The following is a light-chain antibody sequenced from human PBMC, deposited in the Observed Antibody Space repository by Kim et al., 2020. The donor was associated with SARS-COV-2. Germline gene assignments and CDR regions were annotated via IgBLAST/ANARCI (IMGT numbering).Light chain of an antibody. V-gene: IGKV3-15*01. CDR2: GAS. CDR3: QQYNQLPLT. CDR1: QSVSSN. J-gene: IGKJ4*01. Sequence: VSPGETATRSCRASQSVSSNLAWYQQKPGQAPMLLIKGASTRATGIAARFSGSWSGTEFTLTISSLQAEDFACYYWQQYNQLPLTFGGGTKVDIK.